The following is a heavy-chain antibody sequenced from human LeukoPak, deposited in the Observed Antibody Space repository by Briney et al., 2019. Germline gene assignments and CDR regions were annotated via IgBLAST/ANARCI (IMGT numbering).Heavy chain of an antibody. CDR3: ARPDKSSGWYLLWY. CDR2: MNPNSGNT. CDR1: GYTFTSYD. D-gene: IGHD6-19*01. Sequence: ASVKVSCKASGYTFTSYDINWVRQATGQGLEWMGWMNPNSGNTGYAQQFQGRVTMTRNTSISTAYMGLSSLRSEDTAVYYCARPDKSSGWYLLWYWGQGTLVTVSS. J-gene: IGHJ4*02. V-gene: IGHV1-8*01.